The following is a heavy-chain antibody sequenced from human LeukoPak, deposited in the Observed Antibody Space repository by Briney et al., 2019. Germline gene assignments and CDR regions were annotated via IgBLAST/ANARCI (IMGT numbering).Heavy chain of an antibody. CDR1: GGSISGYY. CDR2: IFYSGST. V-gene: IGHV4-59*01. J-gene: IGHJ4*02. CDR3: ARGGASSLPFDY. D-gene: IGHD1-26*01. Sequence: PSETLSLACTVSGGSISGYYWSWIRQPPGKGLEWIGFIFYSGSTNYNPSLKSRVTISVDTSKNQFSLKLTSVTAADTAVYYCARGGASSLPFDYWGQGTLVTVSS.